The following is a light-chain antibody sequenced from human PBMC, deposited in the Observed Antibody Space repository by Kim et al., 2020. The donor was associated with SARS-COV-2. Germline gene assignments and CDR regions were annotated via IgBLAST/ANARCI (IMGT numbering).Light chain of an antibody. CDR3: SSHTTSSTYV. CDR2: DVS. V-gene: IGLV2-14*03. J-gene: IGLJ1*01. CDR1: RSDVGYYTS. Sequence: GQSIITAGTGTRSDVGYYTSVSWYQQHPGKAPKLIIYDVSERASGVSNRFSGSQSGNTASLTISGLRAEDEADYYCSSHTTSSTYVFGSGTRVTVL.